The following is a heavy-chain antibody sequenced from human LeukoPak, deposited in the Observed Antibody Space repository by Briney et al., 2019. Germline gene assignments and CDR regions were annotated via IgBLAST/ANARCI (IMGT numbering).Heavy chain of an antibody. CDR1: GFTFNSYA. V-gene: IGHV3-30-3*01. CDR2: ISYDGSNK. Sequence: GGSLRLSCAASGFTFNSYAMHWVRQTPGKGLEWVAFISYDGSNKLYADSVKGRFTISRDSSKNTLSLQMNSLRAEDTAVYYCARCQLICYGMDVWGQGTTVTVSS. CDR3: ARCQLICYGMDV. J-gene: IGHJ6*02. D-gene: IGHD5-24*01.